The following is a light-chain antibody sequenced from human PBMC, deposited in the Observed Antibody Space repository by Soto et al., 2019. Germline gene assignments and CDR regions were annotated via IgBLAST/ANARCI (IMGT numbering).Light chain of an antibody. CDR1: QYISNW. J-gene: IGKJ4*01. V-gene: IGKV1-12*01. CDR3: QQTNSFPLP. CDR2: VTS. Sequence: DIQMTQSPSSVSASVGDRVTITCRASQYISNWLVWYQQTPGKAPKPLIYVTSNLRSGVPSRFSGSGSGTDFTLTISGLQPYEFATSYCQQTNSFPLPFGGGTKVEIK.